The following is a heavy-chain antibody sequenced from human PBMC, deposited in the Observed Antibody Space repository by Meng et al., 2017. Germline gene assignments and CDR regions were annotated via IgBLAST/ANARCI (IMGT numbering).Heavy chain of an antibody. J-gene: IGHJ4*02. D-gene: IGHD1-26*01. CDR1: GFTFSSYA. Sequence: QVQGVECGGGVVQPGRSLRLSCAASGFTFSSYAMHWVCQAPGKGLEWVAVISYDGSNKYYADSVKGRFTISRDNSKNTLYLQMNSLRAEDTAVYYCARDLRGASDYWGQGTLVTVSS. V-gene: IGHV3-30*01. CDR3: ARDLRGASDY. CDR2: ISYDGSNK.